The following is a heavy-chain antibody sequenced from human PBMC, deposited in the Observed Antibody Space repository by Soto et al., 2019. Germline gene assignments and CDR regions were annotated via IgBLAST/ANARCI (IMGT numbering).Heavy chain of an antibody. D-gene: IGHD2-2*01. V-gene: IGHV4-61*08. CDR1: GGSICSGGYY. Sequence: PSETLSLTCTVSGGSICSGGYYWSWIRQPPGKGLEWIGYIYYSGRTNYNPSLKSRVTISVDTPKNQFSLKLSSVTAADTAVYYCARGYCSSTTCYIWDNWFDPWGQGTLVTLSS. J-gene: IGHJ5*02. CDR2: IYYSGRT. CDR3: ARGYCSSTTCYIWDNWFDP.